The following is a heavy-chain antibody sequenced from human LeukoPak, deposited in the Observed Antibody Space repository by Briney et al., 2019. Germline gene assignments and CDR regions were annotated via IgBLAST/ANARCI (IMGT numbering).Heavy chain of an antibody. J-gene: IGHJ6*02. Sequence: SQTLSFTCTVSGGSISSGSYYCSWIRQPAGKGMEWIGRINTSGSTSYNPSLKSRVTISVDTSKNQFSLKLSSVTAADTAVYYCASIQSYYFGLNVWGQGTTVTVSS. V-gene: IGHV4-61*02. CDR2: INTSGST. D-gene: IGHD4-11*01. CDR1: GGSISSGSYY. CDR3: ASIQSYYFGLNV.